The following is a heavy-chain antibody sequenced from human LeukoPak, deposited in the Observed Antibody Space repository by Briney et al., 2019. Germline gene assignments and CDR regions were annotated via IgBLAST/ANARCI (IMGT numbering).Heavy chain of an antibody. Sequence: GGSLRLSCAASGFTFSDYYMSWLRQAPGKGLEWVSYISSSGSTIYYADSVKGRFTISRDNAKNSLYLQMNSLRAEDTVVYYCARVSPDYYYYMDVWGKGTTVTVSS. CDR2: ISSSGSTI. CDR3: ARVSPDYYYYMDV. J-gene: IGHJ6*03. D-gene: IGHD3-3*02. V-gene: IGHV3-11*01. CDR1: GFTFSDYY.